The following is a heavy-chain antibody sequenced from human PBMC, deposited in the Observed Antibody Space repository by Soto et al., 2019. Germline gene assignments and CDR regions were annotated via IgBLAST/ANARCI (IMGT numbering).Heavy chain of an antibody. CDR1: GGTFSSYA. D-gene: IGHD3-16*01. Sequence: QVQLVQSGAEVKKPGSSVKVSCKASGGTFSSYAISWVRQAPGQGLEWMGGIIPIFGTANYAQKFQGRVTITAAKSTSTAYMELSSLRSEDTAVYYCARAPVMITFGGVTKPANWFDPWGQGTLVTVSS. V-gene: IGHV1-69*06. J-gene: IGHJ5*02. CDR3: ARAPVMITFGGVTKPANWFDP. CDR2: IIPIFGTA.